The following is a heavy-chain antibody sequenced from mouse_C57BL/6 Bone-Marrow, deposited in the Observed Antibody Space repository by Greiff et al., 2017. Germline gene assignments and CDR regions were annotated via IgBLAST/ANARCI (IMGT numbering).Heavy chain of an antibody. CDR1: GYSFTDYN. V-gene: IGHV1-39*01. CDR3: ERDDYEAWFAY. Sequence: EVQLQQSGPELVKPGASVKISCKASGYSFTDYNMNWVKQSNGKSLGWIGVINPNYGTTSYNQKFKGKATLTVDKSSSTAYMQLNGLTSEDSAVYYFERDDYEAWFAYWGQGTLVTVSA. D-gene: IGHD2-4*01. J-gene: IGHJ3*01. CDR2: INPNYGTT.